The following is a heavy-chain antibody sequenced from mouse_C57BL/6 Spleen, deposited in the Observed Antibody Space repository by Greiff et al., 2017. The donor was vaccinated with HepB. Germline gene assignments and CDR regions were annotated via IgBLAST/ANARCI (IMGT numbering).Heavy chain of an antibody. D-gene: IGHD2-3*01. Sequence: EVKLQESGEGLVKPGGSLKLSCAASGFTFSSYAMSWVRQTPEKRLEWVAYISSGGDYIYYADTVKGRFTISSDNARNTLYLQMSSLKSEDTAMYYCTRDGDYLDYWGQGTTLTVSS. CDR3: TRDGDYLDY. CDR1: GFTFSSYA. CDR2: ISSGGDYI. V-gene: IGHV5-9-1*02. J-gene: IGHJ2*01.